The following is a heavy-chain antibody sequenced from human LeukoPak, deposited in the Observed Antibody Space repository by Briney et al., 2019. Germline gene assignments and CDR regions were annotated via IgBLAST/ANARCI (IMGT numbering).Heavy chain of an antibody. CDR1: GFTFSSYS. CDR2: ISSSSYI. D-gene: IGHD1-26*01. V-gene: IGHV3-21*03. J-gene: IGHJ4*02. Sequence: GGSLRLSRAASGFTFSSYSMNWVRQAPGKGLEWVSSISSSSYIYYADSVKGRFTISRDNAKNSLYLQMNSLRAEDTAIYYCVKDGGRRDDYWGQGTLVTVSS. CDR3: VKDGGRRDDY.